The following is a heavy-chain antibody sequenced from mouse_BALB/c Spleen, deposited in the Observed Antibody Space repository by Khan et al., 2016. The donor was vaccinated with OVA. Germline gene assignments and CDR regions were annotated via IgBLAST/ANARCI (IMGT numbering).Heavy chain of an antibody. CDR3: ARRGLRWYFDY. D-gene: IGHD1-1*01. CDR1: GYTFINYW. J-gene: IGHJ2*01. V-gene: IGHV1-7*01. Sequence: QVQLQQSGAELAKPGASVKMSCKASGYTFINYWILWVKQRPGQGLEWIGYINPSTGYTEYNQNFKDKATLTADKSSSTAYMQLSSLTSEDSAVXYCARRGLRWYFDYWGQGTTLTVSS. CDR2: INPSTGYT.